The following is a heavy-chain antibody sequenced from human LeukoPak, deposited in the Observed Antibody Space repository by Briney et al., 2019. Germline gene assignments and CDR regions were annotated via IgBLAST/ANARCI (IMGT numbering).Heavy chain of an antibody. CDR1: GYTFTGYY. CDR3: AKNYYDTSGYQDYYYYYYMDV. CDR2: INPNSGGT. D-gene: IGHD3-22*01. J-gene: IGHJ6*03. Sequence: ASVKVSCKASGYTFTGYYIHWVRQAPGQGLEWMGWINPNSGGTNYAQKFQGRVTMTRDTSISTAYMELSRLRSDDTAVYYCAKNYYDTSGYQDYYYYYYMDVWGKGTTVTVSS. V-gene: IGHV1-2*02.